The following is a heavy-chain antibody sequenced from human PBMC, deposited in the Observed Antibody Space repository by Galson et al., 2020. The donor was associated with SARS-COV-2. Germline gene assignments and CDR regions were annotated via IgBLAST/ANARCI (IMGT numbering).Heavy chain of an antibody. J-gene: IGHJ6*02. D-gene: IGHD2-21*02. CDR2: IYPGDSDT. CDR3: ARHSPIFGGDYGYYYGMDV. V-gene: IGHV5-51*01. CDR1: GYSFTSYW. Sequence: GESLKISCKGSGYSFTSYWIGWVRQMPGKGLEWMGIIYPGDSDTRYSPSFQGQVTISADKSISTAYLQWSSLKASDTAMYYCARHSPIFGGDYGYYYGMDVWGQGTTVTVSS.